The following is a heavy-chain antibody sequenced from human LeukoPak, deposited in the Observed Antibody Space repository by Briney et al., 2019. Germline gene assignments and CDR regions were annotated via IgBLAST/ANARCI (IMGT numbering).Heavy chain of an antibody. CDR3: TSRGYYYDSSGYSHYFDY. V-gene: IGHV3-15*01. CDR1: GFTFSNAW. J-gene: IGHJ4*02. D-gene: IGHD3-22*01. Sequence: GGSLRLSCAASGFTFSNAWMSWVRQAPGKGLEWVGRIKSKTDGGTTDYAAPVKGRFTISRDDSKNTLYLQMNSLKTEDTAVYCCTSRGYYYDSSGYSHYFDYWGQGTLVTVSS. CDR2: IKSKTDGGTT.